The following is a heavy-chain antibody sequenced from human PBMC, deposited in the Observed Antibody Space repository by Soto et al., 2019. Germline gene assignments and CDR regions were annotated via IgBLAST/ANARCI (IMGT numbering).Heavy chain of an antibody. CDR1: GFTFSSYS. CDR3: ARDLGSAEQQLVRGYYYYYGMDV. CDR2: ISSSSSYR. D-gene: IGHD6-13*01. J-gene: IGHJ6*02. V-gene: IGHV3-21*01. Sequence: PGGSLRLPGAPSGFTFSSYSMNWVRQAPGKGLEWVPFISSSSSYRYYADSVKGRFTISRDNAKNSLYLQMNSLRAEDTAVYYCARDLGSAEQQLVRGYYYYYGMDVWGQGTTVTVSS.